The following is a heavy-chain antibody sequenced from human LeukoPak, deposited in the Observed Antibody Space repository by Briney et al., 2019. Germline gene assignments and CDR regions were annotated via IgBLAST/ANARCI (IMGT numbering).Heavy chain of an antibody. CDR1: GFTFSSYG. CDR2: ISYDGSNK. J-gene: IGHJ4*02. CDR3: AKDFRSTTGSVDY. D-gene: IGHD1-1*01. V-gene: IGHV3-30*18. Sequence: PGGSLRLSCAASGFTFSSYGMHWVRQAPGKGLEWVAVISYDGSNKYYADSVKGRFTISRDNSKNTLYLQMNSLRAEDTAVYYCAKDFRSTTGSVDYWGQGTLVTVSS.